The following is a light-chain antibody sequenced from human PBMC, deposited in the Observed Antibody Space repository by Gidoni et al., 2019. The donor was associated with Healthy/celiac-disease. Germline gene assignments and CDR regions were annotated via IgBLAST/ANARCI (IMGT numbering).Light chain of an antibody. V-gene: IGKV2-28*01. Sequence: DIVMTQSPLSLPVTPGEPASISCRSSQSLLHSNGYNYLDWYLQNPGQSPQLLIYLGSHRASGVPDRFSGSGSGTDFTLKSSRVEAEDVGVYYCMQALQTPGTFXXXTKLEIK. CDR1: QSLLHSNGYNY. CDR2: LGS. CDR3: MQALQTPGT. J-gene: IGKJ2*01.